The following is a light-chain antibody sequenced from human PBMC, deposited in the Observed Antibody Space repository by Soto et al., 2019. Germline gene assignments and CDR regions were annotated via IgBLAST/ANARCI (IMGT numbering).Light chain of an antibody. V-gene: IGLV4-69*01. CDR1: SGHSTYA. CDR2: LNSDGSH. CDR3: QTWGTGIVL. Sequence: QLVLTQSPSASASLGASVKLTCTLSSGHSTYAIAWHQQQPEKGPRYLMKLNSDGSHFKGDGIPDRFSGYSSGAERYLTISSLQSEDEADYYCQTWGTGIVLFGGGTKVTVL. J-gene: IGLJ2*01.